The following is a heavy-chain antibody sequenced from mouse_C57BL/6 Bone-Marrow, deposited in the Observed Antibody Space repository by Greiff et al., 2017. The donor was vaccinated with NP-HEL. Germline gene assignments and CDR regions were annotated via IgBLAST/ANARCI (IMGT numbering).Heavy chain of an antibody. V-gene: IGHV5-15*01. Sequence: EVHLVESGGGLVQPGGSLKLSCAASGFTFSDYGMAWVRQAPRKGPEWVAFISNLAYSIYYADTVTGRFTISRENAKNTLYLEMSSLRSEDTAMYYCARHGGIYYDSYYYAMDYWGQGTSVTVSS. CDR2: ISNLAYSI. CDR1: GFTFSDYG. D-gene: IGHD2-4*01. J-gene: IGHJ4*01. CDR3: ARHGGIYYDSYYYAMDY.